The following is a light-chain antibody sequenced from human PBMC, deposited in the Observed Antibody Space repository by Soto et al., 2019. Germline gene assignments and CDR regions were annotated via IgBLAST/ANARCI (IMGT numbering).Light chain of an antibody. CDR2: DVS. Sequence: QSALTQPASVSGSPGQSITISCTGTSSDVGGYNYVSWFQQHPGKAPKLIIYDVSNRPSGVSNRSSGSKSGNTASLTISGLQAEDEADYYCSSYTTSSTLVFGGGTKLTVL. CDR1: SSDVGGYNY. V-gene: IGLV2-14*01. CDR3: SSYTTSSTLV. J-gene: IGLJ2*01.